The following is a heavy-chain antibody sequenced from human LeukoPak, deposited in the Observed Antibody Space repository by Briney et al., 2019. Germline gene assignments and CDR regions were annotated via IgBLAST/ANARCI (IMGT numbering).Heavy chain of an antibody. CDR2: ISYDGSNK. D-gene: IGHD3-3*01. V-gene: IGHV3-30*04. CDR3: ARGDFWSGYALFDY. J-gene: IGHJ4*02. Sequence: GGSLRLSCAASGFTFSSYAMHWVRQAPGKGLEWVAVISYDGSNKYYADSVEGRFTISRDNSKNTLYLQMNSLRAEDTAVYYCARGDFWSGYALFDYWGQGTLVTVSS. CDR1: GFTFSSYA.